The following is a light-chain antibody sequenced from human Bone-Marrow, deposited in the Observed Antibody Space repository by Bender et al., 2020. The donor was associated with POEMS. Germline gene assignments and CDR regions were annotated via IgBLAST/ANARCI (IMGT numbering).Light chain of an antibody. V-gene: IGLV2-23*02. J-gene: IGLJ2*01. CDR1: STDLGTYNL. CDR3: CSFTVTSTAI. Sequence: QSALTQPASMSGSPGQSITISCTGTSTDLGTYNLVSWFQQHPGKAPKLIIYDVTKRPSGVSHRFSGSKSGNTASLTISGLQTDDEADYYCCSFTVTSTAIFGGGTRVTVL. CDR2: DVT.